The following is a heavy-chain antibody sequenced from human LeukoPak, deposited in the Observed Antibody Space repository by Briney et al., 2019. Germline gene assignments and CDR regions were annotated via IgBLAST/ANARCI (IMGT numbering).Heavy chain of an antibody. J-gene: IGHJ4*02. CDR1: AYTFTDYY. D-gene: IGHD1-26*01. Sequence: ASVIVSCKASAYTFTDYYVHWVRQAPGQGLEWMGRINPSSGDTNYAQNFQGRVTMTRDTSISTAYMELSRLRSDDTAVYYCATTSGYFYYWGQGTLVTVSS. CDR2: INPSSGDT. V-gene: IGHV1-2*06. CDR3: ATTSGYFYY.